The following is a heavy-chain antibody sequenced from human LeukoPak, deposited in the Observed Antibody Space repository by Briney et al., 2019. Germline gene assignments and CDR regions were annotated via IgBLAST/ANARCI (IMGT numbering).Heavy chain of an antibody. Sequence: SETLSLTCTVSGGSFSSYYWSWIRQPPGKGLEWIGYIYYSGSTDYNPSLKSRVTISVETSKNQFSLNLSSVTAADTAVYYCAKGGLVHRFDPWGQGTLVTVSS. CDR1: GGSFSSYY. J-gene: IGHJ5*02. V-gene: IGHV4-59*01. CDR3: AKGGLVHRFDP. CDR2: IYYSGST.